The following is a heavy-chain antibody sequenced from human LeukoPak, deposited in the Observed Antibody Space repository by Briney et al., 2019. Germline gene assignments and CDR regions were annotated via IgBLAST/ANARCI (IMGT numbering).Heavy chain of an antibody. Sequence: GGSLRLSCAASGFTFSSYGMHWVRQAPGKGLAWVAVISYDGSNKYYADSVKGRFTISRDNSKNTLYLQMISLRAEDTAVYYCAKDRLTSSWYSSFGYWGPGTLVTVSS. CDR2: ISYDGSNK. J-gene: IGHJ4*02. V-gene: IGHV3-30*18. D-gene: IGHD6-13*01. CDR1: GFTFSSYG. CDR3: AKDRLTSSWYSSFGY.